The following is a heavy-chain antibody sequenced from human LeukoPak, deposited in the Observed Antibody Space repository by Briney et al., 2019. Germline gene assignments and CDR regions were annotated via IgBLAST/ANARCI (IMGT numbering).Heavy chain of an antibody. Sequence: SETLSLTRTVSGGSISSYYWSWIRQPPGKGLEWIGYIYYSGSTNYNPSLKGRVTISVDTSKNQFSLKLSSVTAADTAVYYCASHTYYDFWSGYSPLDYWGQGTLVTVSS. V-gene: IGHV4-59*08. CDR1: GGSISSYY. D-gene: IGHD3-3*01. CDR3: ASHTYYDFWSGYSPLDY. J-gene: IGHJ4*02. CDR2: IYYSGST.